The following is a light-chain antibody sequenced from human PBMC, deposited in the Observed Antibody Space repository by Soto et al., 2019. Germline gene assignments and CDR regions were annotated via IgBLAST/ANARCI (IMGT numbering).Light chain of an antibody. V-gene: IGKV1-27*01. CDR1: QGINNY. CDR3: QKYNSAPQT. CDR2: AAS. Sequence: DIQMTQSPSSLSASVGDRVTITCRASQGINNYLAWYQQKPGKVPKLLINAASTLQSGGPSRISGSGSGTDFTLTISSLQPEDVATYYCQKYNSAPQTFGQGTKVEIK. J-gene: IGKJ1*01.